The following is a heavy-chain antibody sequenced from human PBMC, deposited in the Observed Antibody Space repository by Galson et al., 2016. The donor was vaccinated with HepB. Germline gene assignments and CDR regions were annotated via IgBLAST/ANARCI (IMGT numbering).Heavy chain of an antibody. V-gene: IGHV3-7*04. J-gene: IGHJ4*02. CDR3: ARAYHYTLDY. CDR1: GLTFSRFW. CDR2: INQDGSEK. D-gene: IGHD3-22*01. Sequence: SLRLSCAASGLTFSRFWMTWVRQAPGKGLEWVANINQDGSEKHYLDSVRGRFTISRDNAKNSLYLQISSLRAEDTAVYYCARAYHYTLDYWGQGTLVTVSS.